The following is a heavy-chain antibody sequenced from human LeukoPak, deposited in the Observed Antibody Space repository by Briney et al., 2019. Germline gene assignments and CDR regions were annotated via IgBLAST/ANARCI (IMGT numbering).Heavy chain of an antibody. CDR3: ARDRVYDSSGHDAFDI. CDR1: GFTFSSYW. J-gene: IGHJ3*02. Sequence: PGGSLRLSCAASGFTFSSYWMSWVRQAPGKGLEWVANIKQDGSEKYYVDSAKGRFTISRDNAKNSLYLQMNSLRAEDTAVYYCARDRVYDSSGHDAFDIWGQGTMVTVSS. V-gene: IGHV3-7*01. D-gene: IGHD3-22*01. CDR2: IKQDGSEK.